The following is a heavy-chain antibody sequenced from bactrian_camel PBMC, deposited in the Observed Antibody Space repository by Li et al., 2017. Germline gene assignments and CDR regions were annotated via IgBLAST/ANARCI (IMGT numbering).Heavy chain of an antibody. J-gene: IGHJ4*01. V-gene: IGHV3S25*01. Sequence: QLVESGGGSVQPGGSLGLSCTISGNTISSNCMAWFRQAPGKEREGVAATNFGRGRANYAGSVKGRFTISQDNAKNTVYLHMHSLKPEDTAMYYCAADVGSMSGNCQPNYWGQGTQVTVS. D-gene: IGHD6*01. CDR3: AADVGSMSGNCQPNY. CDR1: GNTISSNC. CDR2: TNFGRGRA.